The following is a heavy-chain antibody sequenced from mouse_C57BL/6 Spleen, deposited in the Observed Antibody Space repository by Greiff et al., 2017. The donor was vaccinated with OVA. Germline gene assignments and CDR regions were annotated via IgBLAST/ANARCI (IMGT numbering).Heavy chain of an antibody. Sequence: EVKLVESEGGLVQPGSSMKLSCTASGFTFSDYYMAWVRQVPEKGLEWVANINYDGSSTYYLDSLKSRFIISRDNAKNILYLQMSSLKSEDTATYYCARYYDYPYYAMDYWGQGTSVTVSS. CDR1: GFTFSDYY. D-gene: IGHD2-4*01. J-gene: IGHJ4*01. V-gene: IGHV5-16*01. CDR2: INYDGSST. CDR3: ARYYDYPYYAMDY.